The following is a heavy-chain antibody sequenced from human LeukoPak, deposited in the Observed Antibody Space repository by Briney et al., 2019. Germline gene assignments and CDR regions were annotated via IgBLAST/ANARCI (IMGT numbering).Heavy chain of an antibody. Sequence: PGGSLRLSCAASGFTFSSYGMHWVRQAPGKGLEWVAVISYDGSNKYYADSVKGRFTISRDNSKNTLYLQMNSLRAEDTAVYYCAKGTGVAGYYYYYYMDVWGKGTTVTVSS. D-gene: IGHD6-19*01. V-gene: IGHV3-30*18. CDR3: AKGTGVAGYYYYYYMDV. CDR2: ISYDGSNK. CDR1: GFTFSSYG. J-gene: IGHJ6*03.